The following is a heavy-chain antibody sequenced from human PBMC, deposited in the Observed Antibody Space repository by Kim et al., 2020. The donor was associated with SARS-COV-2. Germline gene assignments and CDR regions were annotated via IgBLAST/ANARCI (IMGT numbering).Heavy chain of an antibody. V-gene: IGHV3-7*01. J-gene: IGHJ4*02. D-gene: IGHD3-10*01. CDR2: IKEDGSEA. CDR1: GFIIRTYS. Sequence: GGSLRLSCVASGFIIRTYSMTWVRQPPGKGLEWVGNIKEDGSEAYYADSVKGRFTISRDNAKNSLHLQMNSLRADDTAVYYCMKDPGTYWCQGTLVVVSS. CDR3: MKDPGTY.